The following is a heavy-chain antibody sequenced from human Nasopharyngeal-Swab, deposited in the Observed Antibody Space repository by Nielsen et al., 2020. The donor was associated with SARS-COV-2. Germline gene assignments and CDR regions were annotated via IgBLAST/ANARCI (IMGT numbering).Heavy chain of an antibody. CDR3: VRDDYTDYDNYFDP. CDR1: GLTLSRHW. J-gene: IGHJ5*02. Sequence: GESLKISCAASGLTLSRHWMTWVRQAPGKGLELVANIKQDGSEKHYLDSVKGRFTISRDNANNSLSLQMNSLRAEDTGVYYCVRDDYTDYDNYFDPWGQGTLVTVSS. D-gene: IGHD4-11*01. CDR2: IKQDGSEK. V-gene: IGHV3-7*01.